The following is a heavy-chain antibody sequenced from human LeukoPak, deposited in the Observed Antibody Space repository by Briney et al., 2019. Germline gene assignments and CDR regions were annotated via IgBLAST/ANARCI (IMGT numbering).Heavy chain of an antibody. J-gene: IGHJ5*02. D-gene: IGHD3-10*01. CDR2: IYHTAAT. V-gene: IGHV4-61*08. Sequence: SETLSLTLSVSGASVISGAYFWSCIRLPPGKEPEWIGYIYHTAATNYKSSLTSRVTISVDTSKNQFSLKLSSVTAADTAVYYCARGRITMVRGVIRTGNWFDPWGQGTLVTVSS. CDR3: ARGRITMVRGVIRTGNWFDP. CDR1: GASVISGAYF.